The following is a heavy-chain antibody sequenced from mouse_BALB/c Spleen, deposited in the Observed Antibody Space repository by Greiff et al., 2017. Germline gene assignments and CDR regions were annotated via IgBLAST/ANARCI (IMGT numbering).Heavy chain of an antibody. V-gene: IGHV3-2*02. J-gene: IGHJ4*01. Sequence: EVKLQESGPGLVKPSQSLSLTCTVTGYSITSDYAWNWIRQFPGNKLEWMGYISYSGSTSYNPSLKSRISITRDTSKNQFFLQFNSVTTEDTATYYCANHYYGSTLYYAMDYWGQGTSVTVSS. CDR2: ISYSGST. CDR3: ANHYYGSTLYYAMDY. CDR1: GYSITSDYA. D-gene: IGHD1-1*01.